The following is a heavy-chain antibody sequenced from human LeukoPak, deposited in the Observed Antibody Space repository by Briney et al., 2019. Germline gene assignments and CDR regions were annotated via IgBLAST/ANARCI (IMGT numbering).Heavy chain of an antibody. CDR2: ICGSGGST. Sequence: GGSLRLSCAASGFTFSSYAMSWVRQAPGKGLEWVSAICGSGGSTYYADSVKGRFTISRDNSKNTRYLQINSLRAEETAVYYCTKRLKARDWYATFEYWGRGTLVTVSS. J-gene: IGHJ4*02. CDR3: TKRLKARDWYATFEY. V-gene: IGHV3-23*01. CDR1: GFTFSSYA. D-gene: IGHD6-19*01.